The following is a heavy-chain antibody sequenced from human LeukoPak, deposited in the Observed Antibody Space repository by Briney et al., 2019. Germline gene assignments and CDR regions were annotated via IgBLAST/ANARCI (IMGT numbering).Heavy chain of an antibody. D-gene: IGHD2-15*01. V-gene: IGHV4-39*07. J-gene: IGHJ6*03. CDR1: GGSISSSSYY. Sequence: SETLSLTCAVSGGSISSSSYYWGWIRQPPGKGLEWIGSIYYSGSTYYNPSLKSRVTISVDTSKNQFSLKLSSVTAADTAVYYCAGCSGGSCYSNYYYYMDVWGQGTLVTVSS. CDR3: AGCSGGSCYSNYYYYMDV. CDR2: IYYSGST.